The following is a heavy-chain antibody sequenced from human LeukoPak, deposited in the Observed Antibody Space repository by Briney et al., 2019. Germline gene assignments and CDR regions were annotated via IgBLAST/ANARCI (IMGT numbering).Heavy chain of an antibody. J-gene: IGHJ4*02. CDR3: TTGLY. Sequence: GGSLRLSCAASGFTFRNAWMSWVRQAPGKGLEWVGRIKSRADGGTTDYAAPVRDRFTISRDDSKNMLYLQMNSLKTGDTAVYYCTTGLYWGQGTLVTVSS. CDR2: IKSRADGGTT. CDR1: GFTFRNAW. V-gene: IGHV3-15*01.